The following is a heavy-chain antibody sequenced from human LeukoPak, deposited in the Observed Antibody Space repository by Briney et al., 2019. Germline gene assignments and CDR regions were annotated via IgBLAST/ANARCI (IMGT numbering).Heavy chain of an antibody. CDR3: ARDPALGYSSSMYYFDY. V-gene: IGHV3-21*01. D-gene: IGHD6-13*01. J-gene: IGHJ4*02. CDR2: ISSSSSYI. CDR1: GFTFSSYS. Sequence: PGGSLRLSCAASGFTFSSYSMNWVRQAPGEGLEWVSSISSSSSYIYYADSVKGRFTISRDNAKNSLYLQMNSLRAEDTAVYYCARDPALGYSSSMYYFDYWGQGTLVTVSS.